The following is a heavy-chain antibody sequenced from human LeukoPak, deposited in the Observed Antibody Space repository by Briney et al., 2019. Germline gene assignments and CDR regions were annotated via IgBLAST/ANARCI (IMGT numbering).Heavy chain of an antibody. CDR3: ARVLDYDILTGTHDY. J-gene: IGHJ4*02. CDR1: GYTFTSYG. Sequence: GASVKVSCKASGYTFTSYGISWVRQAPGQGLEWMGWISAYNGNTNYAQKLQGRVTMTTDTSTSTAYMELRSLRSDDTAVYYCARVLDYDILTGTHDYWGQGTLVTVSS. CDR2: ISAYNGNT. V-gene: IGHV1-18*01. D-gene: IGHD3-9*01.